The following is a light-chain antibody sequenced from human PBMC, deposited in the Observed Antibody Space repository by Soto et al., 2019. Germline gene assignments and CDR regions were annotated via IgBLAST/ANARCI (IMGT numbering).Light chain of an antibody. CDR2: VNSAGSH. CDR3: QTWGTGLPAI. J-gene: IGLJ2*01. Sequence: QPVLTQSPSASASLGASVKLTCTLSSGHTTYAIAWHQQHPEKGPRFLMKVNSAGSHTKGDGVPDRFSGSSSGAERYLIISSLQSGDEADYYCQTWGTGLPAIFGGGTKLTVL. V-gene: IGLV4-69*01. CDR1: SGHTTYA.